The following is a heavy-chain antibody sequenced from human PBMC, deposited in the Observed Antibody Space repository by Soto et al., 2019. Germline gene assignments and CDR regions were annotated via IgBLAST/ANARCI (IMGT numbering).Heavy chain of an antibody. CDR3: AREENYHDAFDI. V-gene: IGHV3-33*08. Sequence: GGSLRLSCAASGFTFSSYGMHWVRQAPGKGLEWVAVIWYDGSNKYYADSVKGRFTISRDNSKNTLYLQMNSLRAEDTAVYYCAREENYHDAFDIWGQGTMVTVSS. CDR2: IWYDGSNK. CDR1: GFTFSSYG. D-gene: IGHD1-7*01. J-gene: IGHJ3*02.